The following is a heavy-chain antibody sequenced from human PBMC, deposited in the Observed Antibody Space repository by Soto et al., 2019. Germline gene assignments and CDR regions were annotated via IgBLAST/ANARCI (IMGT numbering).Heavy chain of an antibody. CDR2: IDSGGRTI. CDR1: GFTFGTYW. CDR3: ATAGQYRFDN. D-gene: IGHD2-2*01. Sequence: EVQLVESGGGLVQPGGSLRLSCAASGFTFGTYWMHWVRQAPGKGLVWVSRIDSGGRTIDYADSVRGRFTISRDNAKNTLYLQMSSLTVEDTAVYYCATAGQYRFDNWGQGTLVTVSS. J-gene: IGHJ4*02. V-gene: IGHV3-74*01.